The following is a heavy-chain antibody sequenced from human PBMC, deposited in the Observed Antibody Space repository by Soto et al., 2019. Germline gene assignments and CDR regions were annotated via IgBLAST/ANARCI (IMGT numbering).Heavy chain of an antibody. V-gene: IGHV4-59*01. D-gene: IGHD3-10*01. Sequence: SETLSLTCTVSGGSISSYYWSWIRQPPGKGLEWIGYIYYSGSTNYNPSLKSRVTISVDTSKNQFSLKLSSVTAADTAVYYCARPYGSGSYSNWFDPWGQGTLVTVSS. CDR2: IYYSGST. CDR3: ARPYGSGSYSNWFDP. J-gene: IGHJ5*02. CDR1: GGSISSYY.